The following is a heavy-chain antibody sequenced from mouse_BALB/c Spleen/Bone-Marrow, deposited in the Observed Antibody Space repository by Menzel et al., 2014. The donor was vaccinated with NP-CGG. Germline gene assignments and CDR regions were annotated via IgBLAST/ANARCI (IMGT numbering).Heavy chain of an antibody. CDR1: GYTFSNFW. V-gene: IGHV1-80*01. D-gene: IGHD2-1*01. CDR3: ARVYYGNLDY. CDR2: IHPGDGDT. J-gene: IGHJ2*01. Sequence: VKLQESGAELVRPGSSVKISCKASGYTFSNFWMNWVKQRPGQGLEWIGQIHPGDGDTNNNGKFKGKATLTIDKSSSTAYMQLSGLSSEDSAVYFCARVYYGNLDYWGQGTTLTVSS.